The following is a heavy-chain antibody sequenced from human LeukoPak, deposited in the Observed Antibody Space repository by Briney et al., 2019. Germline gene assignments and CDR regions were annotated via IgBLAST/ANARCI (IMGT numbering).Heavy chain of an antibody. D-gene: IGHD6-13*01. V-gene: IGHV1-3*01. J-gene: IGHJ4*02. CDR2: INAGNGNT. CDR3: ARDKSSSWEGVFDY. CDR1: GYTFTSYA. Sequence: GASVKVSCKASGYTFTSYAMHWVRQAPGQRLEWMGWINAGNGNTKYSQKFQGRVTITRDTSASTAYMELSSLRSEDTAVYYCARDKSSSWEGVFDYWGQGTLVTVSS.